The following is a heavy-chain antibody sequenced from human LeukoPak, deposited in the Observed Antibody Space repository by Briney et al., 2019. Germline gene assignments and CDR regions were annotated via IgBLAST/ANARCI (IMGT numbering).Heavy chain of an antibody. V-gene: IGHV3-23*01. CDR3: AKGDVVVPAAMLLDY. Sequence: GGSLRLSCAASGFTFSSYAMSWVRQAPGKGLEWVSAISGSGGSTYYADSVKGRFTISRDSSKNTLYLQMNSLRAEDTAVYYCAKGDVVVPAAMLLDYWGQGTLVTVSS. CDR1: GFTFSSYA. D-gene: IGHD2-2*01. CDR2: ISGSGGST. J-gene: IGHJ4*02.